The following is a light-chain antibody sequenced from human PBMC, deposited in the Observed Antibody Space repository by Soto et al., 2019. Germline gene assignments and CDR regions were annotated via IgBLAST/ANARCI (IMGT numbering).Light chain of an antibody. Sequence: EVVLTQSPDILSLSPGERASLSCRASQSVSGDYVAWYQQKPGQAPGLLIHGASNRATGIPDRFSDSGSGTDFTLTISRLEPEDFAVYFCHRYGSSPTFGQGTRLEIK. CDR2: GAS. V-gene: IGKV3-20*01. CDR3: HRYGSSPT. J-gene: IGKJ2*01. CDR1: QSVSGDY.